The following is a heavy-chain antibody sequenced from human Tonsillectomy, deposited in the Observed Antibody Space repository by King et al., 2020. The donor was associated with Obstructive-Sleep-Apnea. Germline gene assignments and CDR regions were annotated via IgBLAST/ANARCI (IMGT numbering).Heavy chain of an antibody. CDR3: ARDPGSSGFDI. D-gene: IGHD2-2*01. CDR1: GYTFTSSY. Sequence: QLVQSGAEVKKPGVSVMVSCKASGYTFTSSYIHWVRQAPGQGLEWMGIISPSDSSIIYAQNFQGRVTMTRDTSTSTVYMGLSSLRPEDTAVYYCARDPGSSGFDIWGPGTMVTVSS. J-gene: IGHJ3*02. V-gene: IGHV1-46*01. CDR2: ISPSDSSI.